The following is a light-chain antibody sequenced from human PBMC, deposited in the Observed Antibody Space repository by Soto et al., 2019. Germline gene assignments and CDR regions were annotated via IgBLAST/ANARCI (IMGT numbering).Light chain of an antibody. CDR1: HSVTSNY. CDR2: GAS. V-gene: IGKV3-20*01. Sequence: IVLPASPGTMSLAPFEIYAIYFRSSHSVTSNYLAWYQQKPGQAPRLLVYGASSRATGISDRFSGSGSGTDFTLTISRLEPEDFAVYYCQNYVSPPINCGKGKQLEIK. J-gene: IGKJ5*01. CDR3: QNYVSPPIN.